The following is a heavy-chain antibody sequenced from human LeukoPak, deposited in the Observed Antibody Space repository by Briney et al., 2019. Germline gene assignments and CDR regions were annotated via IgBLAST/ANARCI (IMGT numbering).Heavy chain of an antibody. D-gene: IGHD5-18*01. Sequence: GGSLRLYCAASGFTFSSYTMSWVRQAPGKGVEWVAYISSTCTYIYYADSLKGRFTISRDNAKNSLYLQMNSLRAEDTAVYYCARDTARGPLVFMDVWGKGTTVTVSS. J-gene: IGHJ6*03. CDR2: ISSTCTYI. CDR1: GFTFSSYT. V-gene: IGHV3-21*01. CDR3: ARDTARGPLVFMDV.